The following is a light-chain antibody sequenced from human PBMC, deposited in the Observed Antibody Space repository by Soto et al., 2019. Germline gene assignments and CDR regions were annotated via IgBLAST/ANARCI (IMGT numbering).Light chain of an antibody. CDR3: HQYTSPPWT. J-gene: IGKJ1*01. CDR1: QSVPGNY. V-gene: IGKV3-20*01. Sequence: EIVLTQSPGTLSLTPGERATLSCRASQSVPGNYLAWLQHKPGQAPRLLIYGASNRATDTSARFSGSGSGTDFTLTITRLEPEDFAVYYCHQYTSPPWTLGQGTRLEIK. CDR2: GAS.